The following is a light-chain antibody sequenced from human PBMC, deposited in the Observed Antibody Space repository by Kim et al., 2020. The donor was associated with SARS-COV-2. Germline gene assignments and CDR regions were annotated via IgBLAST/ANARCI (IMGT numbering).Light chain of an antibody. Sequence: QSVLTQPPSVSAAPGQKVTISCSGSSSNIGPHFVSWYQQVPGTAPKLLIYENDQRPSGIPDRFSGSKSGTSATLGITGLQTGDDANYFCGSWDNSLTVLGFCGGTQLTVL. J-gene: IGLJ3*02. CDR1: SSNIGPHF. CDR2: END. V-gene: IGLV1-51*01. CDR3: GSWDNSLTVLG.